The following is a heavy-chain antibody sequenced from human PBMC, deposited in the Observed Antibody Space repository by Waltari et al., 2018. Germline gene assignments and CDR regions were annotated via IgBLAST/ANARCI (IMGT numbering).Heavy chain of an antibody. D-gene: IGHD2-15*01. Sequence: QLQLQESGPGLVKPSETLSLTCTVSGGSISSSSYYWGWIRQPPGKGLEVIGSIHYSVMNYYNPSLKRRVTISVDKSKNQFSLMLSSVTAADTAVYYCAAPLTRAYCSGGSFYWTVWGQGTLVTVSS. CDR2: IHYSVMN. V-gene: IGHV4-39*01. J-gene: IGHJ4*02. CDR1: GGSISSSSYY. CDR3: AAPLTRAYCSGGSFYWTV.